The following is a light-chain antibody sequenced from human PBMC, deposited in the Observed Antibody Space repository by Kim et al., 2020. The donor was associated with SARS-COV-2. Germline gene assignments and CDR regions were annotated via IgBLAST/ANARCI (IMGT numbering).Light chain of an antibody. CDR2: DVA. J-gene: IGLJ2*01. CDR3: SSYTSSSKVI. CDR1: SSDVGGFDS. V-gene: IGLV2-14*03. Sequence: GQSITISCAGTSSDVGGFDSVSWYQQHPGKAPKLLIYDVAKRPSGVSSRFSAFKPGDTASLIISGLQAEDEANYYCSSYTSSSKVIFGGGTQLTVL.